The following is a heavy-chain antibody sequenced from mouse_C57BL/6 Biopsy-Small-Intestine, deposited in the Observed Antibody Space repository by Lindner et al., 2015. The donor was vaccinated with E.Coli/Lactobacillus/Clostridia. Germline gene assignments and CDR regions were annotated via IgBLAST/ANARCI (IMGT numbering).Heavy chain of an antibody. D-gene: IGHD1-1*01. V-gene: IGHV1-22*01. J-gene: IGHJ3*01. CDR1: GYTFTDYN. CDR2: INPNNGGT. Sequence: VQLQESGPELVKPGASVKMSCKASGYTFTDYNMHWVKQSHGKSLEWIGYINPNNGGTSYNQKFKGKATLTVNKSSSTAYMELRSLTSEDSAVYYCARHHGSSPFAYWGQGTLVTVSA. CDR3: ARHHGSSPFAY.